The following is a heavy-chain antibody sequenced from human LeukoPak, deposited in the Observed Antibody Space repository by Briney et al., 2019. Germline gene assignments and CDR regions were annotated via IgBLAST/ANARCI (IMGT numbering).Heavy chain of an antibody. D-gene: IGHD6-19*01. CDR3: AREGRAVASVHAFDI. J-gene: IGHJ3*02. CDR2: VYTGGST. V-gene: IGHV3-66*01. CDR1: GFTVSNDY. Sequence: GGSLRLSCAASGFTVSNDYMSWVRQAPGRGLEWVSSVYTGGSTHYADSVKGRFTISRDNSENTVYLQMNSLRAEDTAVYYCAREGRAVASVHAFDIWGQGTMVTVSS.